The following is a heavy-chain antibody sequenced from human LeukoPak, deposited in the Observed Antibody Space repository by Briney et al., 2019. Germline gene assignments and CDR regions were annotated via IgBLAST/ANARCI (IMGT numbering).Heavy chain of an antibody. Sequence: EASVKVSCKASGYTFTGYYMHWVRQAPGQGLEWMGWINPNSGGTNYAQKFQGRVTMTRDTSISTAYMELSRLRSDDTAVYYCARAGLVGSRYGSGSYYVDYWGQGTLVTVSS. J-gene: IGHJ4*02. CDR2: INPNSGGT. CDR3: ARAGLVGSRYGSGSYYVDY. CDR1: GYTFTGYY. V-gene: IGHV1-2*02. D-gene: IGHD3-10*01.